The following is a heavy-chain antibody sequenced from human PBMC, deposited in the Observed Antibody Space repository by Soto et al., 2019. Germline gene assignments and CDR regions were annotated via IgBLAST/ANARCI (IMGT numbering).Heavy chain of an antibody. CDR3: ARGDRGAFDI. Sequence: EVQLVESGGGLVQPGESLRLSCVASGFTFSYYWMHWVRQGPGKGLVWVSRTHSDGSSTTYADSVKGRFTISRDNAKNTLYLQMNSLRAEDTAVYYCARGDRGAFDIWGQGTVVTVSS. CDR2: THSDGSST. CDR1: GFTFSYYW. D-gene: IGHD1-26*01. V-gene: IGHV3-74*01. J-gene: IGHJ3*02.